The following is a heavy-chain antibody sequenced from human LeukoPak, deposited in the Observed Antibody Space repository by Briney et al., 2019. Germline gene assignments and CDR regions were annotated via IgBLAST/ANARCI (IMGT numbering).Heavy chain of an antibody. CDR3: AREVTGYCSSTSCPFDP. J-gene: IGHJ5*02. CDR2: INPSGGST. CDR1: GYTFTSYY. D-gene: IGHD2-2*01. Sequence: ASVKVSCKASGYTFTSYYMHWVRQAPGQGLEWMGIINPSGGSTSYAQKFQGRVTMTRDTSTSTVYMELSGLRSEDTAVYYCAREVTGYCSSTSCPFDPWGQGTLVTVSS. V-gene: IGHV1-46*01.